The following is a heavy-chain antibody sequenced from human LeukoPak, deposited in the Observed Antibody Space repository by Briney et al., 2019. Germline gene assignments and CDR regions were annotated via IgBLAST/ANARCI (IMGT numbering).Heavy chain of an antibody. CDR3: ARIRGSRYYFDY. J-gene: IGHJ4*02. V-gene: IGHV2-70*11. Sequence: ESGPALVKPTQTLTLTCTFSGFSLSTSGMCVSWIRQPPGKALEWLARIDWDGDKYYNTSLKTRLTISKDTSKNQVVLTMTNMDPADTATYYCARIRGSRYYFDYWGQGTLVTVSS. CDR2: IDWDGDK. D-gene: IGHD6-13*01. CDR1: GFSLSTSGMC.